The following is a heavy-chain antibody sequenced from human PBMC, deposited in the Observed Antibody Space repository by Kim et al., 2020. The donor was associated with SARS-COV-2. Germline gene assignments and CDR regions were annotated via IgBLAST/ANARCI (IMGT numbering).Heavy chain of an antibody. CDR1: GFTFSSYS. Sequence: GGSLRLSCAASGFTFSSYSMNWVRQAPGKGLEWVSAFSGTGGTTYYADSVKGRFTISTDKSKSTVYLQMHSLRVEDTAVYYCARNYYDNSGYYDYWGQGTLVTVSS. D-gene: IGHD3-22*01. CDR3: ARNYYDNSGYYDY. J-gene: IGHJ4*02. V-gene: IGHV3-23*01. CDR2: FSGTGGTT.